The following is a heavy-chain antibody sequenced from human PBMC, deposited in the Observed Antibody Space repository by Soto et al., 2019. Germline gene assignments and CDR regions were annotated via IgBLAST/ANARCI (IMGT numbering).Heavy chain of an antibody. J-gene: IGHJ5*02. CDR1: GYTFTSYG. V-gene: IGHV1-18*01. Sequence: QVQLVQSGAEVKKPGASVKVSCKTSGYTFTSYGISWVRQAPGQGLEWMGWISTYNVNTNYAQKLQGRVTMTIDTSTSTAYMELRSLRSDDTAVYYCARDSSSPNWLDPWGPGTLVTVSS. CDR2: ISTYNVNT. CDR3: ARDSSSPNWLDP. D-gene: IGHD2-2*01.